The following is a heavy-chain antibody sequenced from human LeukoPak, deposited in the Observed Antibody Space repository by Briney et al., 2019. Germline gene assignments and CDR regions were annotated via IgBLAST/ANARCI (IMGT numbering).Heavy chain of an antibody. CDR1: GFSFSTSD. V-gene: IGHV3-13*01. CDR2: IGTAGDT. D-gene: IGHD4-17*01. Sequence: GGSLRLSCAASGFSFSTSDMHWVRQSTGKGLEWVSAIGTAGDTYYPDSVKGRFTISRENAENSLFLQMNSLRAGDTAVYYCARLRSAAFDIWGQGTMVTISS. CDR3: ARLRSAAFDI. J-gene: IGHJ3*02.